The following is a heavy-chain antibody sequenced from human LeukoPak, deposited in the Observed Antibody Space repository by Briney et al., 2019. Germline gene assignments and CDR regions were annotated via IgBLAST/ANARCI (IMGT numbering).Heavy chain of an antibody. Sequence: ASVKVSCKASGYAFTSYGTSWVRQAPGQGLEWMGWISAYNGNTNYAQKLQGRVTMTTDTSTSTAYMELRSLRSDDTAVYYCARGRTYYDILTGYNFWYFDLWGRGTLVTVSS. J-gene: IGHJ2*01. CDR1: GYAFTSYG. CDR2: ISAYNGNT. D-gene: IGHD3-9*01. V-gene: IGHV1-18*01. CDR3: ARGRTYYDILTGYNFWYFDL.